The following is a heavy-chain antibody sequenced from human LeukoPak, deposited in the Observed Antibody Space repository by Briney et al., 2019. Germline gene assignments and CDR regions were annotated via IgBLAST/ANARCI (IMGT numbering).Heavy chain of an antibody. V-gene: IGHV4-39*01. Sequence: PSETLSLTCTVSGGSISSSSYYWGLIRQPPGKGMEWIGSIYYSGSTYYNPSLKSRVTISVDTSKNQFSLKLSSVTAADTAVYYCARGGVRNYYYYMDVWGKGTTVTISS. J-gene: IGHJ6*03. CDR3: ARGGVRNYYYYMDV. D-gene: IGHD3-16*01. CDR1: GGSISSSSYY. CDR2: IYYSGST.